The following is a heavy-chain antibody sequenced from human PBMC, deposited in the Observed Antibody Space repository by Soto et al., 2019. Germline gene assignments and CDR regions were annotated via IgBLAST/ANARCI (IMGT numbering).Heavy chain of an antibody. J-gene: IGHJ6*02. CDR3: ARVLRYCSSTSCYALSDYYYYYGMDV. CDR1: GGTFSSYA. D-gene: IGHD2-2*01. V-gene: IGHV1-69*01. CDR2: IIPIFGTA. Sequence: QVQLVQSGAEVKKPGSSVKVSCKASGGTFSSYAISWVRQAPGQGLEWMGGIIPIFGTANYAQKFQGRVTITAAESTSTAYMELSSLRSEDTAVYYCARVLRYCSSTSCYALSDYYYYYGMDVWGQGTTVTVSS.